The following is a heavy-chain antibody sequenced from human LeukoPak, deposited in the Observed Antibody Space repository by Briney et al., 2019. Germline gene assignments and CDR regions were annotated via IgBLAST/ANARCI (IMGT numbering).Heavy chain of an antibody. Sequence: SETLSLTCTVSGGSISSSSYYWGWIRQPPGKGLEWIGSIYYSGTTYYNPSLRGRVTISIDTSKSQFSLKLTSVTSADTAVYSCARLLDNDISGDPDTFDVWGQGTTVIVSS. D-gene: IGHD3-22*01. CDR1: GGSISSSSYY. CDR3: ARLLDNDISGDPDTFDV. V-gene: IGHV4-39*07. J-gene: IGHJ3*01. CDR2: IYYSGTT.